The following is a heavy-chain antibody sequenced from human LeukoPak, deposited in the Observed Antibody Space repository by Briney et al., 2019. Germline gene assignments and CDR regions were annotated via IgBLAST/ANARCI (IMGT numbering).Heavy chain of an antibody. CDR3: AKDVDYYGSGSSSNWFDP. CDR1: GFTFSSYA. V-gene: IGHV3-23*01. J-gene: IGHJ5*02. D-gene: IGHD3-10*01. Sequence: GGSLRLSCAASGFTFSSYAMSWVRQAPGKGLEWVSSISGGGDSTFFAESVKGRFTISRDNSKNMLYLQMNSLRAEDTAVYYCAKDVDYYGSGSSSNWFDPWGQGTLVTVSS. CDR2: ISGGGDST.